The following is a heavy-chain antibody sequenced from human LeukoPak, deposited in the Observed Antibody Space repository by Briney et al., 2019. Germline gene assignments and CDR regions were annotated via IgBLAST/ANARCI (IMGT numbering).Heavy chain of an antibody. V-gene: IGHV1-69*04. CDR2: IIPITGNV. CDR3: ARALGQWLVRDYYYYNGMDV. J-gene: IGHJ6*02. CDR1: GFTFSTYS. D-gene: IGHD6-19*01. Sequence: GRSLRLSCAASGFTFSTYSISWVRQVPGQGLEWMGRIIPITGNVNYTQKFQGRVTITADKSTTTAYMELRGLRSEDTAIYYCARALGQWLVRDYYYYNGMDVWGQGTTVTVS.